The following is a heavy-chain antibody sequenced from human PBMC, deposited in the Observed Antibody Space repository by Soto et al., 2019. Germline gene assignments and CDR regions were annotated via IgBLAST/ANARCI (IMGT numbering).Heavy chain of an antibody. J-gene: IGHJ4*02. CDR1: GGTFSRYA. Sequence: SVKVSCKASGGTFSRYALSWVRQAPGQGPEWMGGIVPMFGTANYAQKFQGRVTITADESTNTAYMQLSSLRSEDTAVYYCARGVYYESRGYYFFFWGQGTLVTVSS. D-gene: IGHD3-22*01. V-gene: IGHV1-69*13. CDR3: ARGVYYESRGYYFFF. CDR2: IVPMFGTA.